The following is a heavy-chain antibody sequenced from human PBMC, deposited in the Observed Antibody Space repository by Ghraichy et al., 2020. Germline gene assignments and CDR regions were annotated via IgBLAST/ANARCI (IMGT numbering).Heavy chain of an antibody. J-gene: IGHJ4*02. D-gene: IGHD6-19*01. V-gene: IGHV3-21*01. Sequence: GESLNISCAASGFTFSSYSMNWVRQAPGKGLEWVSSISSSSSYIYYADSVKGRFTISRDNAKNSLYLQMNSLRAEDTAVYYCARDPFYSSGWYDYWGQGTLVTVSS. CDR2: ISSSSSYI. CDR3: ARDPFYSSGWYDY. CDR1: GFTFSSYS.